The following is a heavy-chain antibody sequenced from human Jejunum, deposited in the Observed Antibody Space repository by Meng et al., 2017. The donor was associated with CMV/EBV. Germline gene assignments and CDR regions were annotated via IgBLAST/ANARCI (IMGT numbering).Heavy chain of an antibody. CDR1: GGSLSDYY. V-gene: IGHV4-59*01. CDR2: IYYSGAT. CDR3: ARDNGDYYYGMDV. D-gene: IGHD4-17*01. J-gene: IGHJ6*02. Sequence: VSGGSLSDYYWSWLRQSPGKGLEWIGYIYYSGATRYNPSLESRVSISIDTSKKHFSLKMRSVTAADTAMYYCARDNGDYYYGMDVWGQGTPVTVSS.